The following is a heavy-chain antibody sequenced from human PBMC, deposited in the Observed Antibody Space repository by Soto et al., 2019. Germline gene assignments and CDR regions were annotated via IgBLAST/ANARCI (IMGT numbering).Heavy chain of an antibody. CDR3: ARNDILTSPGCTDY. Sequence: ASVKVSCKASGHTFTSYGISWVRQAPGQGLEWMGWISAYNGNTNYAQKLQGRVTMTTDTSTSTAYMELRSLRSDDTAVYYCARNDILTSPGCTDYWGQGTLGTVSS. D-gene: IGHD3-9*01. J-gene: IGHJ4*02. CDR2: ISAYNGNT. CDR1: GHTFTSYG. V-gene: IGHV1-18*04.